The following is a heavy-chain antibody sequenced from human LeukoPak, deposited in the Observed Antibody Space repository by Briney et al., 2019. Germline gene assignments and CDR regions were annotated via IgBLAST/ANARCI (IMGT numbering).Heavy chain of an antibody. CDR2: IDSAGGRI. CDR1: TFAFGGYW. CDR3: VADRGNWSGGDF. Sequence: GGSLRLSCAGSTFAFGGYWIHWVRQLPGKGPAWVSRIDSAGGRIQWADSVKGRFTISRDNAKNTVYLQMNSLRPEDSAVYYCVADRGNWSGGDFWGRGTLVIVSS. D-gene: IGHD3-10*01. J-gene: IGHJ4*02. V-gene: IGHV3-74*01.